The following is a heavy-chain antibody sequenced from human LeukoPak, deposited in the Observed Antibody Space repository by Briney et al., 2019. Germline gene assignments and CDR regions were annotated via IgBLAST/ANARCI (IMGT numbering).Heavy chain of an antibody. CDR1: GGSFSGYY. Sequence: SETLSLTCAVYGGSFSGYYWSWTRQPPGKGLEWIGEINHSGSTNYNPSLKSRVTISVDTSKNQFSLKLSSVTAADTAVYYCARGVGYCSSTSCKRGFDPWGQGTLVTVSS. CDR2: INHSGST. CDR3: ARGVGYCSSTSCKRGFDP. V-gene: IGHV4-34*01. J-gene: IGHJ5*02. D-gene: IGHD2-2*03.